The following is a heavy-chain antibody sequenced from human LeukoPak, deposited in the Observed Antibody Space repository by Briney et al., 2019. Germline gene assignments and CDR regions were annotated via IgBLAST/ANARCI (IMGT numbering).Heavy chain of an antibody. J-gene: IGHJ4*02. Sequence: PGGSLRLSCAASGFTFSDYSMNWVRQAPGKGLEWVSYISGSGTTIYYADSVKGRFTISSDSAKNSLFLQMNNLRAEDTAVYYCSRELAYCGNDCYSFGLPPPTGFFIWGQGTLVTVSS. CDR3: SRELAYCGNDCYSFGLPPPTGFFI. CDR1: GFTFSDYS. CDR2: ISGSGTTI. D-gene: IGHD2-21*02. V-gene: IGHV3-48*01.